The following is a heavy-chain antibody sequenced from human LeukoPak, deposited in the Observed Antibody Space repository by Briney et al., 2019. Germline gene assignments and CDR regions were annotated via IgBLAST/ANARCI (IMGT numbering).Heavy chain of an antibody. V-gene: IGHV3-73*01. CDR3: IRRERRSEAAYPDAFDI. Sequence: PGGSLRLSCAASGFTFSGSTMHWVRQPSGKGLEWVGRIRSKVNSYATAYAASVKGRFTISRDDSKNMAYLQMNSLKTEDTAVYYCIRRERRSEAAYPDAFDIWGQGTMVTVSS. CDR2: IRSKVNSYAT. D-gene: IGHD6-13*01. J-gene: IGHJ3*02. CDR1: GFTFSGST.